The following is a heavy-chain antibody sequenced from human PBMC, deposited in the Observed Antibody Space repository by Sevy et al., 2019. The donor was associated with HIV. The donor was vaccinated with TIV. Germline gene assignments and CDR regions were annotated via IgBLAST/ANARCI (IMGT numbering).Heavy chain of an antibody. CDR1: GYSFTSSW. CDR3: ARRAASGGWYHFDY. Sequence: GESLKISCKASGYSFTSSWIGWVRQMPGKGREWMGIIYTTDSDARYIPSFESQVTISVDKSISTAYLQWSSLKASDTAMYYCARRAASGGWYHFDYWGQGTLVTVSS. J-gene: IGHJ4*02. CDR2: IYTTDSDA. V-gene: IGHV5-51*01. D-gene: IGHD6-19*01.